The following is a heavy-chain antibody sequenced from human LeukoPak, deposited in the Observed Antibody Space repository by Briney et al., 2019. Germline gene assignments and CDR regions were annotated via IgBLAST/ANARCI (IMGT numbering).Heavy chain of an antibody. CDR3: ASRPYYGPLIAALYYFDY. CDR2: ISGSGGST. V-gene: IGHV3-23*01. Sequence: PGGSLRLSCAASGFTFSSYAMSWARQAPGKGLEWVSAISGSGGSTYYADSVKGRFTISRDNSKNTLYLQMNSLRAEDTAVYYCASRPYYGPLIAALYYFDYWGQGTLVTVSS. J-gene: IGHJ4*02. D-gene: IGHD2-21*01. CDR1: GFTFSSYA.